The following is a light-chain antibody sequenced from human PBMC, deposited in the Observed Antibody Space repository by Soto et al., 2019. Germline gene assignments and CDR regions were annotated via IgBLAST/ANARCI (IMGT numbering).Light chain of an antibody. Sequence: QLTQSPSSLSASVGDRVTITCRASQDVSRYLAWYQQKAGKAPKLLIYGASTLQSGVPSRFSGFESGTEFTLTIRSLQPEDFATYHCQQLQRTPFTFGPGTTVDV. CDR2: GAS. CDR3: QQLQRTPFT. CDR1: QDVSRY. V-gene: IGKV1-9*01. J-gene: IGKJ3*01.